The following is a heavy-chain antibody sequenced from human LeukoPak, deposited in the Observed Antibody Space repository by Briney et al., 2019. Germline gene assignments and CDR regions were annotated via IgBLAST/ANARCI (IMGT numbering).Heavy chain of an antibody. CDR3: ARVGAYGSGSHY. CDR1: GDSISSGGYY. CDR2: IYHSGST. J-gene: IGHJ4*02. Sequence: PSQTLSLTCTVSGDSISSGGYYWNWIRQPPGKGLGWIGNIYHSGSTYYTPSLKSRVTISVDRSKNQFSLQLSSVTAADTAVYYCARVGAYGSGSHYWGQGTLVSVSS. V-gene: IGHV4-30-2*01. D-gene: IGHD3-10*01.